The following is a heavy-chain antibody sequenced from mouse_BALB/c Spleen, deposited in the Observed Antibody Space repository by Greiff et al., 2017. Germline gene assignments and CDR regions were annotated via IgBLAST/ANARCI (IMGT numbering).Heavy chain of an antibody. CDR1: GYSITSGYY. D-gene: IGHD2-2*01. CDR3: ARGYDGFAY. V-gene: IGHV3-6*02. Sequence: EVKVEESGPGLVKPSQSLSLTCSVTGYSITSGYYWNWIRQFPGNKLEWLGYISYDGSNNYNPSLKNRISITRDTSKNQFFLKLNSVTTEDTATYYGARGYDGFAYWGQGTLVTVSA. J-gene: IGHJ3*01. CDR2: ISYDGSN.